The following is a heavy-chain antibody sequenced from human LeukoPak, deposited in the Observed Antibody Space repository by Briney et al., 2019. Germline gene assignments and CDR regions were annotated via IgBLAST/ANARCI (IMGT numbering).Heavy chain of an antibody. CDR1: GFTFSSYS. J-gene: IGHJ6*02. CDR2: ISSSSSYI. Sequence: GGSLRLSCAASGFTFSSYSMNWVRQAPGKGLEWVSSISSSSSYIYYADSVKGRFTISRDNAKNSLYLQMNSLRAEDTAVYYCAKDSRVRIAAATFPYGMDVWGQGTTVTVSS. D-gene: IGHD6-13*01. V-gene: IGHV3-21*01. CDR3: AKDSRVRIAAATFPYGMDV.